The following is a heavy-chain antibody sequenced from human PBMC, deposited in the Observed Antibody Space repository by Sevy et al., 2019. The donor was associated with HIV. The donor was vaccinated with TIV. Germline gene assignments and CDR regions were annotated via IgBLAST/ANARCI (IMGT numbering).Heavy chain of an antibody. J-gene: IGHJ3*02. Sequence: GGSLRLSCAASGFTFSNYYMSWIRQAPGKGLEWVSYISSLGGYTNFADSVKGRFTISRDNAKNSLYLQMKSLRAEDTAVYYCAGGSGRYNDAFDIWGQGTMVTVSS. CDR1: GFTFSNYY. CDR3: AGGSGRYNDAFDI. V-gene: IGHV3-11*06. D-gene: IGHD1-26*01. CDR2: ISSLGGYT.